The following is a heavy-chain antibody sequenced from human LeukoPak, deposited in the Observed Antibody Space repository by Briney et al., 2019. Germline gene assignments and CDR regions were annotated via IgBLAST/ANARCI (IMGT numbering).Heavy chain of an antibody. CDR2: ISGSGGST. Sequence: GGSLRLSCAASGFTFSSYAMSWVRQAPGKGLEWVSAISGSGGSTYYADSVKGRFTISRDNSKNTLYLQMNSLRAEDTAVYYCAKDDAKVVVVAAKGYYYMDVWGKGITVTVSS. CDR3: AKDDAKVVVVAAKGYYYMDV. CDR1: GFTFSSYA. V-gene: IGHV3-23*01. J-gene: IGHJ6*03. D-gene: IGHD2-15*01.